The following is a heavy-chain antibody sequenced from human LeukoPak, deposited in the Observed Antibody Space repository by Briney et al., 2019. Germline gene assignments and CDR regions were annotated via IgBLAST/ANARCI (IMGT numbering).Heavy chain of an antibody. CDR1: GFTFSSYA. Sequence: PGGSLRLSCAASGFTFSSYAMSWVRQAPGKGLEWVGRIKSKTDGGTTDYAAPVKGRFTISRDDSKNTLYLQMNSLKTEDTAVYYCTTDYYDSSGYFIHLRTDAFDMWGQGTMVTVSS. V-gene: IGHV3-15*01. CDR2: IKSKTDGGTT. CDR3: TTDYYDSSGYFIHLRTDAFDM. J-gene: IGHJ3*02. D-gene: IGHD3-22*01.